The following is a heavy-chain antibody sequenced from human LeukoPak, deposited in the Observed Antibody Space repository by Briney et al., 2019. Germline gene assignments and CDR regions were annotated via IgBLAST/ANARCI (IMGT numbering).Heavy chain of an antibody. CDR3: ARGDSSGYSY. J-gene: IGHJ4*02. Sequence: ASVKVSCKASGYTFTGYYMHWVRLAPGQGIEWMGRINLNSGGTNYAQKVQGRVTMTRDTSNGTAYMELSRLRSDDTAVYYCARGDSSGYSYWGQGTLVTVSS. CDR1: GYTFTGYY. CDR2: INLNSGGT. V-gene: IGHV1-2*06. D-gene: IGHD3-22*01.